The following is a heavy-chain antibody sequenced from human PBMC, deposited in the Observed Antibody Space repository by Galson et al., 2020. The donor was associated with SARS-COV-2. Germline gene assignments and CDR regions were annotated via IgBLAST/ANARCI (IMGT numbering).Heavy chain of an antibody. J-gene: IGHJ4*02. Sequence: SETLSFTCTVSGGSLSGYYWSWIRQTPGKGLEWIGYISYSGTTNYNPSLRSRVTISVDTSKNQFSLKLTSVTAADTAVYYCAKYGGPFDNWGQGTLVTVSS. CDR2: ISYSGTT. CDR3: AKYGGPFDN. D-gene: IGHD3-16*01. CDR1: GGSLSGYY. V-gene: IGHV4-59*12.